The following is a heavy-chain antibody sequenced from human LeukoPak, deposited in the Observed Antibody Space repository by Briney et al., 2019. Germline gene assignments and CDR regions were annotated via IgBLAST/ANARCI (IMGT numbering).Heavy chain of an antibody. V-gene: IGHV4-30-4*01. CDR2: IYYSGST. Sequence: SETLSLTRTVSGGSISSGGYYWSWIRQPPGKGLEWIGYIYYSGSTYYNPSLKSRLTISVDTSRNQFSLKLSSVTAADTAVYYCARGGSSWPYYFDYWGQGTLVTVSS. J-gene: IGHJ4*02. CDR3: ARGGSSWPYYFDY. D-gene: IGHD6-13*01. CDR1: GGSISSGGYY.